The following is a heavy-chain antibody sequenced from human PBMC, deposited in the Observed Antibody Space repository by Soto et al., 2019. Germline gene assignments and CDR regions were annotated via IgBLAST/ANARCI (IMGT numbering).Heavy chain of an antibody. J-gene: IGHJ5*02. Sequence: SETLSLTCAVYGGSFSGCYWSWIRQPPGKGLEWIGEINHSGSTNYNPSLKNRVTISVDTSKNQFSLKLSSVTAADTAVYYCARGHWFDPWGQGTLVTVS. CDR1: GGSFSGCY. CDR2: INHSGST. V-gene: IGHV4-34*01. CDR3: ARGHWFDP.